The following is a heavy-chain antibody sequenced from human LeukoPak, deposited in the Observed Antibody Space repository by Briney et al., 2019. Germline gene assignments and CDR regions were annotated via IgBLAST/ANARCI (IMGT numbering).Heavy chain of an antibody. Sequence: PETLSLTCTVSGGSISSYYWSWIRQPPGKGLEWIGYIYYSGSTNYNPSLKSRVTISVDTSKNQFSLKLSSVTAADTAVYYCASFPYEAGRLHDAFDIWGQGTMVTVSS. CDR3: ASFPYEAGRLHDAFDI. CDR2: IYYSGST. V-gene: IGHV4-59*01. J-gene: IGHJ3*02. CDR1: GGSISSYY. D-gene: IGHD3-3*01.